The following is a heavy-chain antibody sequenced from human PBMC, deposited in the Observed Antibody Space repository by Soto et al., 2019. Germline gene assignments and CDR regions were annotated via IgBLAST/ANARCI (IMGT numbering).Heavy chain of an antibody. J-gene: IGHJ4*02. CDR2: ISSGTTTI. V-gene: IGHV3-48*02. CDR3: ARDDYRDYIFDY. CDR1: GFTFSSYS. Sequence: GGSLRLSCAASGFTFSSYSMNWVRQAPGKGLEWVSYISSGTTTIYYADSVKGRFTISRDNAKNSLYLQMNSLRDEDTAVYYCARDDYRDYIFDYWGQGTLVTVSS. D-gene: IGHD4-17*01.